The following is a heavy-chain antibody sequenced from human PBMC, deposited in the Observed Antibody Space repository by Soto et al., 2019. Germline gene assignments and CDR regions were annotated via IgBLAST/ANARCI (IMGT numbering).Heavy chain of an antibody. V-gene: IGHV1-46*01. CDR2: INPNGGST. J-gene: IGHJ3*01. CDR3: ARDPVPSDAGPVRYPADV. CDR1: GYSFTRYY. D-gene: IGHD3-10*02. Sequence: SVKVSFKTSGYSFTRYYLHWVRQAPGQGLEWMGIINPNGGSTTYSQHFQDRLTLTRDTSANTVYMELSGLTSEDTAIYFCARDPVPSDAGPVRYPADVWGQGTLVTVSS.